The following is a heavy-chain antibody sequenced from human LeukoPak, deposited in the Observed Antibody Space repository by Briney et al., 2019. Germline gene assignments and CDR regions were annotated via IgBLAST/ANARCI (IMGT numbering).Heavy chain of an antibody. J-gene: IGHJ4*02. Sequence: SETLSLTCAVYGGSFSGYYWSWIRQPPGEGLEWIGEINHSGSTNYNPSLKSRVTISVDTSKNQFSLKLSSVTAADTAVYYCARYGAAYYFDYWGQGTLVTVSS. V-gene: IGHV4-34*01. D-gene: IGHD4/OR15-4a*01. CDR2: INHSGST. CDR1: GGSFSGYY. CDR3: ARYGAAYYFDY.